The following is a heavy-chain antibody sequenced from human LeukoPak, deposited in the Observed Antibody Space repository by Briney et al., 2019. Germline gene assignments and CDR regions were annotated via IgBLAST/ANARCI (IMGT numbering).Heavy chain of an antibody. CDR2: ISYDGSNK. D-gene: IGHD2-2*01. CDR1: GFTFSSYA. V-gene: IGHV3-30-3*01. J-gene: IGHJ4*02. Sequence: GGSLRLSCAASGFTFSSYAMHWVRQAPGKGLEWVAVISYDGSNKYYADSVKGRFTISRDNSKNTLYLQMNSLRAEDTAVYYCTRRRGNQQPIDYWGQGTLVTVSS. CDR3: TRRRGNQQPIDY.